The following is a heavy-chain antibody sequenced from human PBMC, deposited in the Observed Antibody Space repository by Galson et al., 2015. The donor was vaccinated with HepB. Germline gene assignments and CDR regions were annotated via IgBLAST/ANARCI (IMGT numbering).Heavy chain of an antibody. CDR2: ISSSSSTI. V-gene: IGHV3-48*02. Sequence: SLRPSCAASGFTFSSYSRNWVRQAPGKGLEWVSYISSSSSTIYYADSVKCRFTISRDNAKNSLYLQMNSLRDEETAVYYCARDSSKGGGARGVIIDAFDIWGQGTMVTVSS. J-gene: IGHJ3*02. D-gene: IGHD3-10*01. CDR3: ARDSSKGGGARGVIIDAFDI. CDR1: GFTFSSYS.